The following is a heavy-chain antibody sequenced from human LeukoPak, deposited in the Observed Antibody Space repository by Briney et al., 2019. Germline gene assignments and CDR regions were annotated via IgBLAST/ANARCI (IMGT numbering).Heavy chain of an antibody. CDR1: GFTFSTFA. D-gene: IGHD6-25*01. CDR3: ARDVHIGAAGNNWFDP. CDR2: ISYDGSKK. V-gene: IGHV3-30*04. Sequence: GGSLRLSCAASGFTFSTFAMHWVRQAPGKGLEWVAVISYDGSKKYYADSVKGRFTISRDNSKDTLYLQMNSLRPEDTAMYYCARDVHIGAAGNNWFDPWGQGTVVTVSS. J-gene: IGHJ5*02.